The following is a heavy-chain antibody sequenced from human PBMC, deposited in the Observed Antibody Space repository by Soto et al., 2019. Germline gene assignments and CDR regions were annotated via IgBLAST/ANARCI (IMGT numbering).Heavy chain of an antibody. CDR2: IFPDDSDT. D-gene: IGHD2-8*02. CDR1: GYIIKNYW. V-gene: IGHV5-51*01. CDR3: ASSVLVTSTMNYFDL. J-gene: IGHJ4*02. Sequence: GESLKISCKASGYIIKNYWIGWVRQMPGQGLEWMGIIFPDDSDTRYSPSFQGQVTISADKSIKTTYLQWSSLKASDTAIYFCASSVLVTSTMNYFDLWGQGTLVTVSS.